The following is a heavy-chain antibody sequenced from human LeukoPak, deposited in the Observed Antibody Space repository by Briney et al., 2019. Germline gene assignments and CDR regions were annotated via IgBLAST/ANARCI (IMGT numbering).Heavy chain of an antibody. V-gene: IGHV3-30*04. CDR3: ARGTAVLLWFGSQSGLYP. CDR1: GFTFSSYA. J-gene: IGHJ5*02. CDR2: ISYDGSNK. Sequence: GGCLRLSCAASGFTFSSYAMHWVRQAPGKGLEWVAVISYDGSNKYYADSVKGRFTISRDNSKNTLYLRMNSLRAEDTAVYYCARGTAVLLWFGSQSGLYPWGEGTLVTASS. D-gene: IGHD3-10*01.